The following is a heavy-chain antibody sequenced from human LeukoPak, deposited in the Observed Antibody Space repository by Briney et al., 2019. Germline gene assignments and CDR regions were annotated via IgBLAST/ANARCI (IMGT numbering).Heavy chain of an antibody. CDR1: GFTFSDHY. Sequence: GGSLRLSCAASGFTFSDHYMDWVRQAPGKGLEWVSAISGSGGSTYYADSVKGRFTISRDNSKNTLYLQMNSLRAEDTAVYYCANRKRGFDYWGQGTLVTVSS. V-gene: IGHV3-23*01. D-gene: IGHD1-14*01. CDR3: ANRKRGFDY. CDR2: ISGSGGST. J-gene: IGHJ4*02.